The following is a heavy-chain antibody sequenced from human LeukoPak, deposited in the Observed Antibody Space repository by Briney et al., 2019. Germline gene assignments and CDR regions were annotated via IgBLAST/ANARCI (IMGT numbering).Heavy chain of an antibody. D-gene: IGHD6-19*01. V-gene: IGHV1-3*01. CDR1: GYTFTSYA. J-gene: IGHJ4*02. CDR3: ATRSVAGPDYYFDY. Sequence: ALVKVSCKASGYTFTSYAMHWVRQAAGHRLEWMGWINAGNGNTKYSQKLQGRVTITRDTSASTAYMELSSLRSEDTAVYYCATRSVAGPDYYFDYWGQGTLVTVSS. CDR2: INAGNGNT.